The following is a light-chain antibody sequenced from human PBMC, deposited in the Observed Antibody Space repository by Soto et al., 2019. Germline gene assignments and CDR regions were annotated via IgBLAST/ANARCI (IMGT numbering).Light chain of an antibody. CDR2: DVS. J-gene: IGLJ1*01. CDR1: SSDVGGYSY. V-gene: IGLV2-14*01. Sequence: QSVLTQPASLSGSPGQSMTISCAGTSSDVGGYSYVSWYQQHPGKAPKFMIYDVSNRPSGVSNRFSGSKSGNTASLTISGLQAQDEADYYCSSYTTSNTRQIVFGTGTKLTVL. CDR3: SSYTTSNTRQIV.